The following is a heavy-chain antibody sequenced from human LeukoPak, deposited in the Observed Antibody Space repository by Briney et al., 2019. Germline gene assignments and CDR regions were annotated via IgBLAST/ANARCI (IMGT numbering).Heavy chain of an antibody. D-gene: IGHD6-13*01. CDR2: IDTSGNT. CDR3: ARVSSSWYQDWYLDL. J-gene: IGHJ2*01. V-gene: IGHV4-61*09. CDR1: GGSISSSSYY. Sequence: SETLSLTCTVSGGSISSSSYYWGCIRQPAGKGLEWIGHIDTSGNTNYKPYLKSRVTMSVDTSKKQFSLKLSSVTAADTAVYSCARVSSSWYQDWYLDLWGRGTLVTVSS.